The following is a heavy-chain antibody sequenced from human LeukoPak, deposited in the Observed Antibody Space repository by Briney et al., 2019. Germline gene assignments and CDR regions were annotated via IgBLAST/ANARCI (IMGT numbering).Heavy chain of an antibody. CDR3: AKDGYSSSWYGGRGIFDY. Sequence: PGGSLRLSCAASGFTFSSYGMHWVRQAPGKGLEWVAFIRYDGSNKYYADSAKGRFTISRDNSKNTLYLQMNSLRAEDTAVYYCAKDGYSSSWYGGRGIFDYWGQGTLVTVSS. CDR2: IRYDGSNK. J-gene: IGHJ4*02. V-gene: IGHV3-30*02. CDR1: GFTFSSYG. D-gene: IGHD6-13*01.